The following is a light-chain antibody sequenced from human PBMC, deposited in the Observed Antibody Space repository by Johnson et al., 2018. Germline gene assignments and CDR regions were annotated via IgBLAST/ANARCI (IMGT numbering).Light chain of an antibody. J-gene: IGLJ1*01. CDR1: SSNIGNNY. CDR2: ENN. V-gene: IGLV1-51*02. Sequence: QSVLTQPPSVSAAPGQKVTISCSGSSSNIGNNYVSWYQQLPGTAPKLLIYENNKRPSGIPDRFSGSKSGTSATLGITGLQTRDEADYYCGTWDSSLSVGNVFGTGTKVTVL. CDR3: GTWDSSLSVGNV.